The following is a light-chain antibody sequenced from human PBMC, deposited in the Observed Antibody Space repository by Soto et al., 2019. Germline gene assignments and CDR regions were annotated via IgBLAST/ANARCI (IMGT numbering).Light chain of an antibody. V-gene: IGKV1-5*03. Sequence: DIQMTQSPSTLSGSVGDRVTITCRASQTISSWLAWYQQKPGKAPKLLIYKASTLKSGVPSRFSGSGSGTEFTLTISNLQPDDFATYFCQQTSSNPRTFGQGTKVDI. J-gene: IGKJ1*01. CDR3: QQTSSNPRT. CDR1: QTISSW. CDR2: KAS.